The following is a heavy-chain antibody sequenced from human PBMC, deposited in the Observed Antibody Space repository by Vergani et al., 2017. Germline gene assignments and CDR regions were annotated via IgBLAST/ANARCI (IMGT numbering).Heavy chain of an antibody. CDR1: GFTFSSYG. V-gene: IGHV3-21*01. J-gene: IGHJ4*02. CDR2: ISSSSSYI. CDR3: AREGRGAAAGLFDY. D-gene: IGHD6-13*01. Sequence: VQLVESGGGVVQPGRSLRLSCAASGFTFSSYGMHWVRQAPGKGLEWVSSISSSSSYIYYADSVKGRFTISRDNAKNSLYLQMNSLRAEDTAVYYCAREGRGAAAGLFDYWGQGTLVTVSA.